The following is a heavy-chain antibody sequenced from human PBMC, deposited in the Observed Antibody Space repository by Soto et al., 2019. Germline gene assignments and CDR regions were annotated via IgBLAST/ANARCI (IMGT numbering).Heavy chain of an antibody. CDR1: GFTFNSYD. CDR2: ISGSGGST. CDR3: ARARCSSWSKKDFDY. D-gene: IGHD6-13*01. V-gene: IGHV3-23*01. J-gene: IGHJ4*02. Sequence: PGGSLRLSCAASGFTFNSYDMSWVRQAPGKGLEWVSAISGSGGSTYYADSVKGRFTISRDNSKNTLYLQMNSLRAEDTAVYYCARARCSSWSKKDFDYWGQGTLVTVSS.